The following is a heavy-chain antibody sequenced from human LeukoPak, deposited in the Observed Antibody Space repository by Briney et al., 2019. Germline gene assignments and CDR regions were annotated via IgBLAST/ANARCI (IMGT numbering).Heavy chain of an antibody. Sequence: TAPETLSLTCAVSGYSVSSGYYWGWIRQPPGKGLEWIGSIYHSGSTYYNPSLKSRVTISVDTSKNQFSLKLSSVTAADTAVYYCARDRGVWYFDLWGRGTLVIVSS. CDR1: GYSVSSGYY. CDR3: ARDRGVWYFDL. V-gene: IGHV4-38-2*02. CDR2: IYHSGST. J-gene: IGHJ2*01. D-gene: IGHD3-10*01.